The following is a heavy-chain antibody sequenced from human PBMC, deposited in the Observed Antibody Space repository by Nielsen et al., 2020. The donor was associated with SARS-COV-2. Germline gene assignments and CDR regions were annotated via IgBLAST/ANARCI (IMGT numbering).Heavy chain of an antibody. CDR3: ARDLWSDTGY. J-gene: IGHJ4*02. V-gene: IGHV3-21*01. CDR1: GFTFSSYS. CDR2: ISSSSSYI. Sequence: GESLKISCAASGFTFSSYSMSWVRQAPGKGLEWVSSISSSSSYIYYADSVKGRFTISRGNAKNSLYLQMNSLRAEDTAVYYCARDLWSDTGYWGQGTLVTVSS. D-gene: IGHD2-21*01.